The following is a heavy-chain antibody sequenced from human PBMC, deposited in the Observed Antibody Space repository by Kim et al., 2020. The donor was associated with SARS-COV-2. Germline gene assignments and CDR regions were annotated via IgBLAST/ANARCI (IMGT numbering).Heavy chain of an antibody. J-gene: IGHJ4*02. CDR2: ISSSGSYI. Sequence: GGSLRLSCAASGFTFISYTMNWVRQAPGKGLEWVSSISSSGSYIYYADSVKGRFTISRDNARNSLYLQMNTLRVEDTAVYYCARDGGRGDFDYWGQGTLVSVSS. CDR1: GFTFISYT. CDR3: ARDGGRGDFDY. V-gene: IGHV3-21*01. D-gene: IGHD2-15*01.